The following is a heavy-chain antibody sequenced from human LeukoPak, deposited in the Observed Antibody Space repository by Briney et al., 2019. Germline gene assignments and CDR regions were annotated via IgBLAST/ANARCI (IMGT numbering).Heavy chain of an antibody. J-gene: IGHJ4*02. CDR3: ARQGPRRDYFDY. Sequence: SETLSLTCTVPGGSISSYYWSWIRQPPGKGLEWIGYIYYSGSTNYNPSLKSRVTISVDTSKNQFSLKLSSVTAADTAVYYCARQGPRRDYFDYWGQGTLVTVSS. V-gene: IGHV4-59*08. CDR1: GGSISSYY. CDR2: IYYSGST.